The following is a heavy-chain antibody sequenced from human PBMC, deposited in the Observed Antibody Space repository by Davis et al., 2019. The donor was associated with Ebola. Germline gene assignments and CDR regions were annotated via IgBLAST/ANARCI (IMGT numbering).Heavy chain of an antibody. Sequence: PAGSLRLSCKGSGYSSTSYWIGCVRQMPGKGLAWMGIIYPGDSDTRYSPSFQGQVTISADKSISTAYLQWSSLKASDTAMYYCARKYCSRTSCYQFDYWGQGTLVTVSS. V-gene: IGHV5-51*01. J-gene: IGHJ4*02. CDR1: GYSSTSYW. D-gene: IGHD2-2*01. CDR3: ARKYCSRTSCYQFDY. CDR2: IYPGDSDT.